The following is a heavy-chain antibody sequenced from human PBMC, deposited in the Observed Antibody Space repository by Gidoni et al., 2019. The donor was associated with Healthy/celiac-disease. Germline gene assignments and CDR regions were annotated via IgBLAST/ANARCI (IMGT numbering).Heavy chain of an antibody. Sequence: QLQLQESGPGLVKPSETLSLTCTVSGGSISSSSYYWGWIRQPPGKGLEWIGSIYYSGSTYYNPSLKSRVTISVDTSKNQFSLKLSSVTAADTAVYYCARSPGYDFWSGLYYFDYWGQGTLVTVSS. CDR1: GGSISSSSYY. D-gene: IGHD3-3*01. CDR3: ARSPGYDFWSGLYYFDY. V-gene: IGHV4-39*01. CDR2: IYYSGST. J-gene: IGHJ4*02.